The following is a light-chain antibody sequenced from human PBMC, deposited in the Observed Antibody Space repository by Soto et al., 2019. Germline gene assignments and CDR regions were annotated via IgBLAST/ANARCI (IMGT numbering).Light chain of an antibody. CDR3: QQYYITPLS. CDR2: WAS. V-gene: IGKV4-1*01. J-gene: IGKJ4*01. CDR1: QSGFYSSNNKNF. Sequence: DIVMTQSPDSLAVSLGERATINCKSSQSGFYSSNNKNFLAWYQQKPGQPPKLLIYWASARESGVPDRFSGSGSGTDFTLTISSLQAEDVAVYYCQQYYITPLSFGGGTKVDI.